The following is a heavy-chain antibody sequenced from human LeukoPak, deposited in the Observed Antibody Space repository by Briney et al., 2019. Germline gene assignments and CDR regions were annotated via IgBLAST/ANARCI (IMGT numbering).Heavy chain of an antibody. J-gene: IGHJ4*02. CDR3: ARKGDDIHYFDY. Sequence: PSETLSLTCTVSGGSISSYYWSWIRQPPGKGLEWIGYIYYSGSTNYNPSLKSRVTISVDTSKNQFSLKLSSVTAADTAVYYCARKGDDIHYFDYWGQGTLVSVSS. CDR2: IYYSGST. V-gene: IGHV4-59*01. CDR1: GGSISSYY. D-gene: IGHD3-10*01.